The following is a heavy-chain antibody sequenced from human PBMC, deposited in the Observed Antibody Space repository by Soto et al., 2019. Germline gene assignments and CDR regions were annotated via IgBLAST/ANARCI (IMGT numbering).Heavy chain of an antibody. J-gene: IGHJ3*02. D-gene: IGHD4-17*01. CDR3: ATSTVTAAFDI. CDR1: GYIFTSYW. V-gene: IGHV5-51*01. CDR2: MYPGHSDT. Sequence: RGESLKMSCKGSGYIFTSYWIAWVRQMPGKGLEYMAIMYPGHSDTTYSPSFQGQVTISADKSISTAYLQWSSLKASDTAIYYCATSTVTAAFDIWGQGTMVTVSS.